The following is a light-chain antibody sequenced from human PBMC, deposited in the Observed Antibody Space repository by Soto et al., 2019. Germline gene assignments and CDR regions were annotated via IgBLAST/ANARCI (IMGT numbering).Light chain of an antibody. V-gene: IGKV1D-16*01. J-gene: IGKJ4*01. CDR1: QDINSY. CDR3: QQYNIYPRT. Sequence: DVQMTQSPSSLSASVGDRVTITCRASQDINSYLAWYQQKPGNAPKSLIYAASSLQTGVPSRFSGSESGTDFTLTISNLQPEDSATYYGQQYNIYPRTFGGGTKVEIK. CDR2: AAS.